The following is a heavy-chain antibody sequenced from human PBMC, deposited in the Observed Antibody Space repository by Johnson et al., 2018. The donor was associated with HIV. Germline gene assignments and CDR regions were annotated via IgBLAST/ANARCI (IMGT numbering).Heavy chain of an antibody. Sequence: VQLVESGGGVVQPGRSVRLSCAASGFIFSSYGMHWVRQAPGKGLEWVAVISGSGGSTYYADSVKGRFTISRDNSKNTLYLQMNSLRAEDTAVYYCAKERGYSYGRGAFDIWGQGTMVTVSS. CDR3: AKERGYSYGRGAFDI. J-gene: IGHJ3*02. D-gene: IGHD5-18*01. CDR2: ISGSGGST. V-gene: IGHV3-23*04. CDR1: GFIFSSYG.